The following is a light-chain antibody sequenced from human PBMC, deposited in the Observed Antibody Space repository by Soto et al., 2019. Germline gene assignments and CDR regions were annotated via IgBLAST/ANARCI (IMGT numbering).Light chain of an antibody. CDR2: DVS. V-gene: IGLV2-11*01. CDR3: CSYAGSYTLV. CDR1: SSDVGGYNY. J-gene: IGLJ2*01. Sequence: QSALTQPRSVSGSHGQSVTISCTGTSSDVGGYNYVSWYQQHPGKAPKLMIYDVSKRPSGVPDRFSGSKSGNTASLTISGLQADDAADYYCCSYAGSYTLVFGGGTKVTVL.